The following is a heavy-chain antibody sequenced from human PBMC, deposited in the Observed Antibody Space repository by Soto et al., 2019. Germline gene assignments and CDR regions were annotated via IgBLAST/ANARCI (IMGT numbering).Heavy chain of an antibody. CDR3: AKCLTDAGYPEAFDI. CDR2: ISYDGSNK. CDR1: GFTFSSYG. D-gene: IGHD3-9*01. Sequence: QVQLVESGGGVVQPGRSLRLSCAASGFTFSSYGMHWVRQAPGKGLEWVAVISYDGSNKYYADSVKGRFTISRDNSKNTLYLQMHSLRAEDTAVYYCAKCLTDAGYPEAFDIWGQGTMVTVSS. J-gene: IGHJ3*02. V-gene: IGHV3-30*18.